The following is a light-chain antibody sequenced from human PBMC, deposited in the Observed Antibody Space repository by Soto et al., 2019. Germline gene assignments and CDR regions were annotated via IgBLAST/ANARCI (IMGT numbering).Light chain of an antibody. CDR2: EVS. V-gene: IGLV2-14*01. CDR3: YSYRGYSTRV. J-gene: IGLJ1*01. CDR1: SSDVGGYNF. Sequence: QSVLTQPASVSGSPGQSITISCTGTSSDVGGYNFVSWYQQHPGRAPKLLIYEVSRRPSGVSNRFSGSKSGDTASPTISGLQAEDEADYYFYSYRGYSTRVFGTGSKVT.